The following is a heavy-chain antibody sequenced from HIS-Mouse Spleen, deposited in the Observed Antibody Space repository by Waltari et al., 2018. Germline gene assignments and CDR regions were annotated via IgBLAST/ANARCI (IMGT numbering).Heavy chain of an antibody. Sequence: QVQLVQSGAEVKKPGASVKVSCKASGYTFTSYDINWVRQATGQVLEWMGWRNPNRGNKGYAQKFQGRVTRTRNTSISTAYMELSSLRSEDTAVYYCARGHDYSNYFDYWGQGTLVTVSS. CDR3: ARGHDYSNYFDY. D-gene: IGHD4-4*01. CDR2: RNPNRGNK. CDR1: GYTFTSYD. J-gene: IGHJ4*02. V-gene: IGHV1-8*01.